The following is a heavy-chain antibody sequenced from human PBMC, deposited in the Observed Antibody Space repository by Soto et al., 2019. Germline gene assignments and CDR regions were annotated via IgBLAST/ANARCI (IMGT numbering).Heavy chain of an antibody. J-gene: IGHJ2*01. Sequence: QLQLQESGSGLVKPSQTLSLTFAVSGGSISSGGYSWSWIRPPPGKGLEWIGYIYHSGSTYYNPSLKMRVTISVDRSKNPFSLKLSAVTAADTAVYYCAREIYERMTTGVPPNYFELWGRGTLVTVSS. V-gene: IGHV4-30-2*01. CDR3: AREIYERMTTGVPPNYFEL. CDR2: IYHSGST. CDR1: GGSISSGGYS. D-gene: IGHD4-17*01.